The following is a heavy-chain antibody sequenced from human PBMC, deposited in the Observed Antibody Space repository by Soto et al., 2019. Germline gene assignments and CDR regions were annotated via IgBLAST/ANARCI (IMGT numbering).Heavy chain of an antibody. J-gene: IGHJ3*02. CDR1: GFTFSSYW. Sequence: PGGSLRLSCTASGFTFSSYWMSWVRQAPGKGLEWVANIKQDGSEKYYVDSVKGRFTISRDNAKNSLYLQMNSLRAEDTAVYYCARQGSGIVEDVFDIWGQGTLVTVSS. V-gene: IGHV3-7*05. CDR2: IKQDGSEK. CDR3: ARQGSGIVEDVFDI. D-gene: IGHD3-10*01.